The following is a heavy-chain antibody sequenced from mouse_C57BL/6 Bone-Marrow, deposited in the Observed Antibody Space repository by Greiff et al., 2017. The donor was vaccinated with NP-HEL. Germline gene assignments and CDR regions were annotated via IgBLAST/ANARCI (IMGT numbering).Heavy chain of an antibody. CDR3: ARENYYGYAWFAY. V-gene: IGHV1-52*01. D-gene: IGHD2-2*01. CDR2: IDPSDSET. CDR1: GYTFTSYW. J-gene: IGHJ3*01. Sequence: QVQLQQPGAELVRPGSSVTLSCKASGYTFTSYWMHWVKQRPIQGLEWIGNIDPSDSETHYNQKFKDKATLTVDKSSSTAYMQLSSLTSEDSAVYYCARENYYGYAWFAYWGQGTLVTVSA.